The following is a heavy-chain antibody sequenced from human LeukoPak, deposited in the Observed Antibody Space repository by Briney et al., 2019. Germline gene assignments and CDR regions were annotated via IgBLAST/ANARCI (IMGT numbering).Heavy chain of an antibody. V-gene: IGHV4-31*03. J-gene: IGHJ4*02. CDR1: GSSVSSDEYY. D-gene: IGHD3-3*01. CDR2: VYYSGSS. Sequence: SETLSLTCTVSGSSVSSDEYYCSWVRQHPGKGLEWIGYVYYSGSSYYIPSLESRVTMSVEVSKNQFSLELRSVTAADTAVYYCARVKGLRFLEWFLDFWGQGALVTVSS. CDR3: ARVKGLRFLEWFLDF.